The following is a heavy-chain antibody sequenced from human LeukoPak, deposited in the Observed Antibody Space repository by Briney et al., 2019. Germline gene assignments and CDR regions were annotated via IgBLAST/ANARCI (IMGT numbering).Heavy chain of an antibody. V-gene: IGHV3-23*01. CDR2: ISGSGGST. J-gene: IGHJ4*02. Sequence: GGSLRLSCAASGFTFSSYGMSWVRQAPGKGLEWVSAISGSGGSTYYADSVKGRFTISRDNSKNTLYLQMNSLRAEDTAVYYCAKDRMVRGVTPDYWGQGTLVTVPS. CDR3: AKDRMVRGVTPDY. CDR1: GFTFSSYG. D-gene: IGHD3-10*01.